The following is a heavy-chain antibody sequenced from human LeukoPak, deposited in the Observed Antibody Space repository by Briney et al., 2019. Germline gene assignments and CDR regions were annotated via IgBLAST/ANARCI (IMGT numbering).Heavy chain of an antibody. J-gene: IGHJ4*02. Sequence: SVKVSCKASGGTFSSYTISWVRQAPGQGLEWMGRIIPILGIANYAQKFQGRVTITADKSTSTAYMELSSPRSEDTAVYYCARVDDVTIFGVVIPRIPDYWGQGTLVTVSS. CDR1: GGTFSSYT. CDR2: IIPILGIA. D-gene: IGHD3-3*01. CDR3: ARVDDVTIFGVVIPRIPDY. V-gene: IGHV1-69*02.